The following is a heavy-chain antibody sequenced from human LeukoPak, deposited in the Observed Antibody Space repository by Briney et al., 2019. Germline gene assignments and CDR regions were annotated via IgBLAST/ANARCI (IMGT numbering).Heavy chain of an antibody. Sequence: SETLSLTCGVSGYSISSGYYWGWIRPPPGKGLEWIGSIYHSGSTYYNPSLKSRVTLSVDTSKNQLSLKLSSVTAADTAVYYCLSLYYDTSGYYLEPTSNSEYSHHWGQGTLVTVSS. V-gene: IGHV4-38-2*01. CDR3: LSLYYDTSGYYLEPTSNSEYSHH. D-gene: IGHD3-22*01. CDR2: IYHSGST. CDR1: GYSISSGYY. J-gene: IGHJ1*01.